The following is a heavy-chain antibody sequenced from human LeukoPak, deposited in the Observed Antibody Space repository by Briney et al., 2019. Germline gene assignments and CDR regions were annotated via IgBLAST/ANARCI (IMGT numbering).Heavy chain of an antibody. CDR1: GGSISSYY. CDR2: IYYSGST. D-gene: IGHD1-1*01. J-gene: IGHJ4*02. CDR3: ARGNWNEAYYFDY. Sequence: SETLSLTCTVSGGSISSYYWSWIRQPPGKGLEWIGYIYYSGSTNYNPSLKSRVTISVDTPKNQFSLKLSSVTAAGTAVYYCARGNWNEAYYFDYWGQGTLVTVSS. V-gene: IGHV4-59*01.